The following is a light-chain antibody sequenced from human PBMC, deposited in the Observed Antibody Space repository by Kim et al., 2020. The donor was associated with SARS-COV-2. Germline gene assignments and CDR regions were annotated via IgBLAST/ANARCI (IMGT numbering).Light chain of an antibody. J-gene: IGKJ1*01. CDR3: QQYGSSPET. CDR1: QSVSSSY. V-gene: IGKV3-20*01. CDR2: GAS. Sequence: PGERAPLSCRASQSVSSSYLAWYQQKPGQAPRLLIYGASSRATGIPDRFSGSGSGTDFTLTISRLEPEDFAVYYCQQYGSSPETFGQGTKVDIK.